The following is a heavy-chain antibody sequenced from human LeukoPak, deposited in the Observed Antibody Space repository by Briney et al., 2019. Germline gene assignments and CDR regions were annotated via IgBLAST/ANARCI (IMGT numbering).Heavy chain of an antibody. CDR1: GGSISSYY. Sequence: SETLSLTCTVSGGSISSYYWSWIRQPPGKGLEWIGYIYYSGSTNYNPSLKSRVTISVDTSKNQFSLKLSSVTAADTAVYYCARDRVVITTDWYFDLWGRGTLVTVSS. V-gene: IGHV4-59*01. J-gene: IGHJ2*01. CDR3: ARDRVVITTDWYFDL. CDR2: IYYSGST. D-gene: IGHD3-22*01.